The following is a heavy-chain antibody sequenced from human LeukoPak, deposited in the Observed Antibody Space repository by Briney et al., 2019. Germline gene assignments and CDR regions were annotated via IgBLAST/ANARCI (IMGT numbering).Heavy chain of an antibody. CDR3: AKMRVGGLRGGSFDY. CDR2: ISGSGGTT. V-gene: IGHV3-23*01. J-gene: IGHJ4*02. Sequence: GGSLRLSCAASGFTFSSYALSWVRQAPGKGLEWVSGISGSGGTTYYADSVKGRFTISRDNSKNTLYLQMNSLRAEDTAVYYCAKMRVGGLRGGSFDYWGQGTLATVSS. CDR1: GFTFSSYA. D-gene: IGHD3-16*01.